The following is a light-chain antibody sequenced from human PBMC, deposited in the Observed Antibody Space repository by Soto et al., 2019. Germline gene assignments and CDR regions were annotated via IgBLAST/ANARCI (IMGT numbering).Light chain of an antibody. V-gene: IGKV1-5*01. CDR3: QQYNSYPWT. CDR2: DAS. J-gene: IGKJ1*01. Sequence: IQMTQSPSTLSASVGDRVTITCRASQSISSWLAWYQQKPGKAPKLLIYDASSLEGGVPSRFSGSGSGTEFTLTISSLQPDDFATYYCQQYNSYPWTFGQGTKVDIK. CDR1: QSISSW.